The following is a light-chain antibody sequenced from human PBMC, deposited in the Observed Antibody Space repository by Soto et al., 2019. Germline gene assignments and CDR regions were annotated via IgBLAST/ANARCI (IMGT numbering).Light chain of an antibody. J-gene: IGKJ2*01. CDR1: QSVSSSY. V-gene: IGKV3-20*01. Sequence: EIVLTQSPGTLSLSPGERATLSCRASQSVSSSYLAWYQQKPGQAPRLLIYGASSRATGIPDRFSGSGSGTDFTLTISRLEPEDFAVYYCHQYGSSPYTFCQGTKLESK. CDR2: GAS. CDR3: HQYGSSPYT.